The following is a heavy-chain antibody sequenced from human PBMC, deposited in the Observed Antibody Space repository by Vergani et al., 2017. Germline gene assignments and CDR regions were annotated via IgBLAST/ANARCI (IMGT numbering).Heavy chain of an antibody. CDR1: GGSFTSYH. CDR3: ARVNTETNGHLYYYYYMDV. V-gene: IGHV4-34*01. D-gene: IGHD4-11*01. CDR2: IDHTGRP. J-gene: IGHJ6*03. Sequence: QVQLQQWVGGLLKPSETLSLTCVVTGGSFTSYHWTWIRQSPGEGLEGVGDIDHTGRPDYNPSLKSRLTMSVDKSRTQSSLTLNSVTATDTAIYFCARVNTETNGHLYYYYYMDVWCQGTAVTVS.